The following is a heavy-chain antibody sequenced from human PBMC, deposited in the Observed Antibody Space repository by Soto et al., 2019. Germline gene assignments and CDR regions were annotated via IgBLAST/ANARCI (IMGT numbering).Heavy chain of an antibody. V-gene: IGHV1-69*06. CDR1: GGTFSSYA. CDR2: IIPIFGTA. D-gene: IGHD2-2*01. Sequence: ASVKVSCKASGGTFSSYAISWVRQAPGQGLEWMGGIIPIFGTANYAQKFQGRVTITADKSTSTAYMELSSLRSEDTAVYYRARGSVVVPAAIHFDYWGQGTLVTVSS. CDR3: ARGSVVVPAAIHFDY. J-gene: IGHJ4*02.